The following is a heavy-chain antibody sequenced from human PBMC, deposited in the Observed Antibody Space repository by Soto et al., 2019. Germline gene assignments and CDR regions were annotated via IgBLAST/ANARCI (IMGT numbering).Heavy chain of an antibody. CDR3: TRQIYDSDTGPNVQYYYDS. D-gene: IGHD3-22*01. CDR2: TYPGDSDT. J-gene: IGHJ4*02. V-gene: IGHV5-51*01. Sequence: GESLKCSCKGSGYSFSSYLISWVRQMTGKGPAWMGITYPGDSDTRYSPPFQGQVPISADNSITTVFLQWSSLRGSDTAMYYCTRQIYDSDTGPNVQYYYDSWGQGTADGVSS. CDR1: GYSFSSYL.